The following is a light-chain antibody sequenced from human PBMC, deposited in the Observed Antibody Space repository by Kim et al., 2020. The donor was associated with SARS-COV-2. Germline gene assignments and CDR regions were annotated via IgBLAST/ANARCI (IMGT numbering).Light chain of an antibody. CDR3: AAWDDSLNAKV. J-gene: IGLJ1*01. Sequence: GQGVTISCSGSGSNIGSNPVDGYQQRPRTAPKLLIYNNNERPSGVPDRFSGSRSGTSASLAISGLHSADEADFYCAAWDDSLNAKVFGSGTKFTVL. CDR2: NNN. V-gene: IGLV1-44*01. CDR1: GSNIGSNP.